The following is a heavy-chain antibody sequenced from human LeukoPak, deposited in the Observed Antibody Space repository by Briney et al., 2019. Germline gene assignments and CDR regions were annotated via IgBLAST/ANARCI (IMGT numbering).Heavy chain of an antibody. V-gene: IGHV1-69*05. J-gene: IGHJ4*02. CDR2: IIPIFGTA. CDR3: ATGVSSGFDY. CDR1: GGTFSSYA. D-gene: IGHD3-22*01. Sequence: SVKVSCKASGGTFSSYALSWVRQAPGQGLEWMGRIIPIFGTANYTQKFQGRVTITTDESTSTAYMELSSLRSEDTAVYYCATGVSSGFDYWGQGTLVTVSS.